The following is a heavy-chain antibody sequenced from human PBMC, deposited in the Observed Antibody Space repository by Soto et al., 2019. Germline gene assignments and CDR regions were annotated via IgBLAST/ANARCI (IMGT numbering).Heavy chain of an antibody. D-gene: IGHD3-16*02. J-gene: IGHJ4*02. V-gene: IGHV3-30*18. CDR1: GFTFSSYA. Sequence: QVQLVESGGGVVQPGRSLRLSCAASGFTFSSYAMHWVRQAPGKGLEWVAVISYDGSDKYYADSVKGRFTISRDNAKSPLNRQRNSLRADDTAVYYCGKGLGEVSPERYDFWGQGPLITVSS. CDR3: GKGLGEVSPERYDF. CDR2: ISYDGSDK.